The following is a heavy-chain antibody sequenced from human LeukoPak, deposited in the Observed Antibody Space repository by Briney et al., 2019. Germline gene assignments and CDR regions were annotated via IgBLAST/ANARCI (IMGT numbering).Heavy chain of an antibody. CDR1: GLTVRSNY. Sequence: QSGGSLRLSCAASGLTVRSNYLTWVRQAPGKGLEWVSVLHAAGGTYYADSVKGRFTIPRHISKNTVYLQRNSLRVEDTAVYYCAREGYDSSCYPRLLDYWGQGTLVTVSS. CDR2: LHAAGGT. V-gene: IGHV3-53*04. J-gene: IGHJ4*02. D-gene: IGHD3-22*01. CDR3: AREGYDSSCYPRLLDY.